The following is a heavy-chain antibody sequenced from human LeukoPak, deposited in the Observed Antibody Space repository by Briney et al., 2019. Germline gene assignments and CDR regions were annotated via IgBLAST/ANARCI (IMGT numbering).Heavy chain of an antibody. V-gene: IGHV3-33*01. CDR3: ARDSPYSSGWFDY. J-gene: IGHJ4*02. Sequence: GRSLRLSCAASGFTFSSYGMHWVRQAPGKGLEWVAVIWYDGSNKYYADSVKGRFTISRDNSKNTLYLQMNSLRAEDTAVYYCARDSPYSSGWFDYWGQGTLVTVSS. CDR1: GFTFSSYG. D-gene: IGHD6-19*01. CDR2: IWYDGSNK.